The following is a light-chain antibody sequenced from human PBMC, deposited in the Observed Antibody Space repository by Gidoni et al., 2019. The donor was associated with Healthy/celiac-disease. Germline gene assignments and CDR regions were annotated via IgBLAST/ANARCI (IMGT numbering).Light chain of an antibody. Sequence: DLVMTQSPDSLAVSMGERATINYKSSQSVLYSSINKNYLAWYQQKPGQPPKLLIYWASTRESGVPDRFSGSGSGTDFTLTISSLQAEDVAVYYCQQYYSTPITFGQXTRLEIK. J-gene: IGKJ5*01. CDR2: WAS. CDR1: QSVLYSSINKNY. CDR3: QQYYSTPIT. V-gene: IGKV4-1*01.